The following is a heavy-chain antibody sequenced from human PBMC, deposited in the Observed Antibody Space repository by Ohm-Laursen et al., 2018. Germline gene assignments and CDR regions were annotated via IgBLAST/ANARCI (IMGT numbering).Heavy chain of an antibody. Sequence: SLRLSCAASGFTFSSYGMHWVRQAPGKGLEWVANIKQDGSEKYYVDSVKGRFTISRDNAKNSLYLQMNSLRAEDTAVYYCARDFSVMGAYSSSSGLNYWGQGTLVTVSS. J-gene: IGHJ4*02. CDR3: ARDFSVMGAYSSSSGLNY. CDR1: GFTFSSYG. CDR2: IKQDGSEK. V-gene: IGHV3-7*01. D-gene: IGHD6-6*01.